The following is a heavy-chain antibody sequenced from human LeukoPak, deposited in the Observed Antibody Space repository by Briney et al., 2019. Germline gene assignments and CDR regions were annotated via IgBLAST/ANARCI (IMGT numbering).Heavy chain of an antibody. CDR1: GYTFTSYG. Sequence: ASVKVSCKASGYTFTSYGISWVRQAPGQGLEWMGWISAYNGNTNFAQKFQGRVTMTTDTSTSTVYMELRSLRSDDTALYYCAREAASYFAFDIWGQGTMVTVSS. CDR3: AREAASYFAFDI. J-gene: IGHJ3*02. CDR2: ISAYNGNT. D-gene: IGHD1-26*01. V-gene: IGHV1-18*01.